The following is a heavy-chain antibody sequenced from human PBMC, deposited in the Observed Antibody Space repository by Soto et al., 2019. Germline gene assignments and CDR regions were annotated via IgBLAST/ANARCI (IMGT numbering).Heavy chain of an antibody. CDR3: ARSSTYYDILTGHYYYYGMDV. V-gene: IGHV4-30-2*01. D-gene: IGHD3-9*01. Sequence: SETLSLTCAVSGGSISSGGYSWSWIRQPPGKGLEWIGYIYHSGSTYYNPSLKSRVTISVDRSKNQFSLKLSSVTAADTAVYYCARSSTYYDILTGHYYYYGMDVWGQGTTVTVSS. CDR2: IYHSGST. CDR1: GGSISSGGYS. J-gene: IGHJ6*02.